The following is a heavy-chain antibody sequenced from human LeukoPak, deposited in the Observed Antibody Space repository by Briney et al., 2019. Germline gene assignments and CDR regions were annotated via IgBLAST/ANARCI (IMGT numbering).Heavy chain of an antibody. Sequence: ASVKVSCKASGYTFTSYGISWVRQAPGQGLEWMGWISAYNGNTNYAQKLQGRVTMTTDTSTSTAYMGLRSLRSDDTAVYYCARGPMTTVTTESDYWGQGTLDTVSS. CDR3: ARGPMTTVTTESDY. V-gene: IGHV1-18*01. CDR1: GYTFTSYG. D-gene: IGHD4-17*01. CDR2: ISAYNGNT. J-gene: IGHJ4*02.